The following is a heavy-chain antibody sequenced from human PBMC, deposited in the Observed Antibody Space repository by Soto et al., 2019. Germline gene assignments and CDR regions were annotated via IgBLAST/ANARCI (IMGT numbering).Heavy chain of an antibody. CDR2: INSDGST. CDR1: GFLVNSAY. V-gene: IGHV3-53*01. D-gene: IGHD5-18*01. CDR3: ARSGYSFAWGY. J-gene: IGHJ4*02. Sequence: EVQLVESRGGLIPPGGSLRLSCAASGFLVNSAYMTWVRQAPGKGLEWLSMINSDGSTLYAESVKGRFTISRDNSKNRLDLQMNSLRAEDTAMYYCARSGYSFAWGYWGQGTLVIVTS.